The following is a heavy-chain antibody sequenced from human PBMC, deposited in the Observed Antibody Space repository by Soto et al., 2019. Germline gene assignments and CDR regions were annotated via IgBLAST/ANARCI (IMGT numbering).Heavy chain of an antibody. CDR1: GCTFNRHD. Sequence: QVQLVQSGAEVKRSGASVRIACKASGCTFNRHDINWVRQATGQGPEWIGWMNPNSGNTGYAQKFQGRVTMTRDSSITTAYMDLSSLTSEDTAIYYCAREGLYGSIQDNTFDIWGQGTMVSVSS. D-gene: IGHD6-19*01. V-gene: IGHV1-8*01. CDR3: AREGLYGSIQDNTFDI. J-gene: IGHJ3*02. CDR2: MNPNSGNT.